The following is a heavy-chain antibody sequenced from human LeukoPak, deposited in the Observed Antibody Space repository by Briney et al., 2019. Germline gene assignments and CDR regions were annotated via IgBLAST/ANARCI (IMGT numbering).Heavy chain of an antibody. CDR1: GFTFSSYW. D-gene: IGHD4-23*01. Sequence: PGGSLRLSCAASGFTFSSYWMNWVRQAPGKGLVWVSRIASDGSSTTYADSVKGRFSISRDNAKNTLYLQINSLRVEDTAVYFCARGRPHGNDYWGQGTLVTVSS. V-gene: IGHV3-74*01. CDR3: ARGRPHGNDY. CDR2: IASDGSST. J-gene: IGHJ4*02.